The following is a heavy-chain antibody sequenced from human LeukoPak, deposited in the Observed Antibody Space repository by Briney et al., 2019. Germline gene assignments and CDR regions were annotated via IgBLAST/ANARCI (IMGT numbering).Heavy chain of an antibody. CDR2: IRYDGSNK. D-gene: IGHD3-22*01. CDR1: GFIFNSYG. J-gene: IGHJ6*03. V-gene: IGHV3-30*02. Sequence: GGSLRLSCAASGFIFNSYGMHWVRQAPGKGLEWVAFIRYDGSNKYYADSVKGRFTISRDNSKNTLYLQMNSLRAEDTAVYYCARDPVTYYYDSSGYEEDMDVWGKGTTVTISS. CDR3: ARDPVTYYYDSSGYEEDMDV.